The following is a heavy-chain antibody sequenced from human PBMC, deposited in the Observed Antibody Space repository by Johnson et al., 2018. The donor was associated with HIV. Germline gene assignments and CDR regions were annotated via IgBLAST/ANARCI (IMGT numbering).Heavy chain of an antibody. CDR2: ISSSGSTI. CDR3: AKDERAGQWLVLAFDI. CDR1: GFTFSDYY. Sequence: QVQLVESGGGLVKPGGSLRLSCAASGFTFSDYYMSWIRQAPGKGLEWVSYISSSGSTIYYADSVKVRFTISSDNAKNSLYLQMNSLSAEETAVYYCAKDERAGQWLVLAFDIWGQGTMVTVSS. V-gene: IGHV3-11*04. D-gene: IGHD6-19*01. J-gene: IGHJ3*02.